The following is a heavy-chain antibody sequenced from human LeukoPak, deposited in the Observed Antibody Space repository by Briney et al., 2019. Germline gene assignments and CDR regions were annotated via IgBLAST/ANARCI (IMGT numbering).Heavy chain of an antibody. V-gene: IGHV4-39*07. J-gene: IGHJ6*03. CDR1: GGSISSSSYY. Sequence: PSETLSLTCTVSGGSISSSSYYWGWIRQPPGKGLEWIGSIYYSGSTYYNPSLKSRVTISVDTSKNQFSLKLSSVTAADTAVYYCARASKILFSGATGGFYYYYYMDVWGKGTTVTVSS. CDR2: IYYSGST. D-gene: IGHD4/OR15-4a*01. CDR3: ARASKILFSGATGGFYYYYYMDV.